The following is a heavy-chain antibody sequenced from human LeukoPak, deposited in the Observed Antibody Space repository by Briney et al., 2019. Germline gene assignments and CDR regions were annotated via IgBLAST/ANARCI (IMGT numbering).Heavy chain of an antibody. D-gene: IGHD6-13*01. CDR2: VSGSGGST. CDR3: VKVAAAGTPEYYFDW. V-gene: IGHV3-23*01. Sequence: EPGGSLRLSCAASGFTFSSYAMSWVPQAPGKGLEWVSDVSGSGGSTYYADSVKGQFTISKDNSKNTLYLQMNRLRAEDTAVYYCVKVAAAGTPEYYFDWWGQGTLVIVSS. CDR1: GFTFSSYA. J-gene: IGHJ4*02.